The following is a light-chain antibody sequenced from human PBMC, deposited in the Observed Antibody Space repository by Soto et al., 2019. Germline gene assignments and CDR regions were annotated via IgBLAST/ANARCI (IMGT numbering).Light chain of an antibody. J-gene: IGLJ2*01. Sequence: SYELTQPTSVSVAPGRTARITCGGDNIGSKSVHWYQQKPGQAPVVVMYYDSDRPSGIPERFSGSNSGNTATRTISRVEAGDEADCYCQVWDSTSDHVVFGGGTKLTVL. CDR1: NIGSKS. CDR2: YDS. CDR3: QVWDSTSDHVV. V-gene: IGLV3-21*04.